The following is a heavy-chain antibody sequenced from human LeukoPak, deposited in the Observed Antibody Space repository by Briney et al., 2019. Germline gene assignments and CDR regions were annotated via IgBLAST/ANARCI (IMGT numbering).Heavy chain of an antibody. CDR2: IKSKTDGGTT. V-gene: IGHV3-15*01. CDR3: TTGITMVRGTNPDQYYGMDV. D-gene: IGHD3-10*01. CDR1: GFAFSNAW. Sequence: GGSLGLSCAASGFAFSNAWMSWVRQAPGKGLEWVGRIKSKTDGGTTDYAAPVKGRFTISRDDSKNTLYLQMNSLKTEDTAVYYCTTGITMVRGTNPDQYYGMDVWGQGTTVTVSS. J-gene: IGHJ6*02.